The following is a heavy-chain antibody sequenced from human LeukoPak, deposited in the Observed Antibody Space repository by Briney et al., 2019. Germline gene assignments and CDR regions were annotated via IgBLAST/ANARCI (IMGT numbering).Heavy chain of an antibody. V-gene: IGHV1-8*03. Sequence: GASVKASCKASGYTFTSYDINWVRQATGQGLEWMGWMNPNSGNTGYAQKFQGRVTITRNTSISTAYMELSSLRSEDTAVYYCARVLAVASFDYWGQGTLVTVSS. D-gene: IGHD6-19*01. CDR2: MNPNSGNT. CDR1: GYTFTSYD. J-gene: IGHJ4*02. CDR3: ARVLAVASFDY.